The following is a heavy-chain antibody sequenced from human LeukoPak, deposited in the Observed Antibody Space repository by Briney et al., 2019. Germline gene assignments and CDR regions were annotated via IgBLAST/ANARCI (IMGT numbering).Heavy chain of an antibody. CDR3: ARGGSGGSGGWFDP. V-gene: IGHV1-18*01. D-gene: IGHD2-15*01. CDR1: GYTFTSYG. J-gene: IGHJ5*02. Sequence: ASVRVSFKASGYTFTSYGISRVRQAPGQGLEWMGWISPYNGDTKYAQKVQDRVTMTTDTSTSTAYMELRSLTSDDTAVYYCARGGSGGSGGWFDPWGQGTRVTVSS. CDR2: ISPYNGDT.